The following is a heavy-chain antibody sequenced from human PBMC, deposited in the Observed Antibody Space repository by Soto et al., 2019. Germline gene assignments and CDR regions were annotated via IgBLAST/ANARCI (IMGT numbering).Heavy chain of an antibody. D-gene: IGHD6-13*01. CDR3: AIIATSGGGDAFDI. Sequence: QVQLVESGGGVVQPGRSLRLSCAASGFTFGNNARHWVRQAPGKGLEWVAAILSDEINKYSADSVKGRFTISRDNSKNTLYLQMNSLRPEDTAVYYCAIIATSGGGDAFDIWGQGTMVTVSS. J-gene: IGHJ3*02. CDR2: ILSDEINK. V-gene: IGHV3-30-3*01. CDR1: GFTFGNNA.